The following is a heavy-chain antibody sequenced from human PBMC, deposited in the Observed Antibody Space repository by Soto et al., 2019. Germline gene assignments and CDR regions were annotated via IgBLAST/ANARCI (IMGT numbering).Heavy chain of an antibody. J-gene: IGHJ4*02. V-gene: IGHV1-69*13. CDR1: GGTFSSYA. CDR2: IVPIFGTA. CDR3: ALKPVWYYDSSGYYSSFDY. D-gene: IGHD3-22*01. Sequence: SVKVSCKASGGTFSSYAISWVRQAPGQGLEWMGGIVPIFGTANYAQKFQGRVTITADESTSTAYMELSSLRSEDTAVYYCALKPVWYYDSSGYYSSFDYWGQGTLVTVSS.